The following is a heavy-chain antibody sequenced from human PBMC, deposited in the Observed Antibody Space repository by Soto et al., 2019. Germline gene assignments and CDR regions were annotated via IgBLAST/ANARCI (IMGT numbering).Heavy chain of an antibody. Sequence: GGSLRLSCAASGFTFSGSAMHWVRQASGKGLEWVGRIRSKANSYATAYAASVKCRFTISRDDSKNTAYLQMNSLKTEDTAVYYCTSPGSSFDPWGQGTLVTVSS. CDR3: TSPGSSFDP. J-gene: IGHJ5*02. D-gene: IGHD6-6*01. V-gene: IGHV3-73*01. CDR1: GFTFSGSA. CDR2: IRSKANSYAT.